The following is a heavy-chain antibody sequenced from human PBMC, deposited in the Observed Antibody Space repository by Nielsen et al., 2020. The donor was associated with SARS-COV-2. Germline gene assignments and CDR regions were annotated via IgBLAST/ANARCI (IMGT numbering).Heavy chain of an antibody. CDR3: ARELAAAGTSYYYYYGMDV. Sequence: SETLSLTCTVSGGSISSGGYYWSWFCQNPGKGLEWIGYIYYSGSTYYNPSLKSRVTISVDTSKNQFSLKLSSVTAADTAVYYCARELAAAGTSYYYYYGMDVWGQGTTVTVSS. J-gene: IGHJ6*02. CDR1: GGSISSGGYY. V-gene: IGHV4-31*03. D-gene: IGHD6-13*01. CDR2: IYYSGST.